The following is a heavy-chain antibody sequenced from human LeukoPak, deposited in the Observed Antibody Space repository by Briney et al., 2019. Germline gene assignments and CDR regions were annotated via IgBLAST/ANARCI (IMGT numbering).Heavy chain of an antibody. CDR3: ARGREDYGDYAY. Sequence: SETLSLTCTVSGGSISSYFWSWIRQPPGEGLEWIGYIYYSGSTNYNPSLKSRVTISVDTSKNQFSLKLSSVTAADTAVYYCARGREDYGDYAYWGQGTLVTVSS. V-gene: IGHV4-59*01. J-gene: IGHJ4*02. D-gene: IGHD4-17*01. CDR2: IYYSGST. CDR1: GGSISSYF.